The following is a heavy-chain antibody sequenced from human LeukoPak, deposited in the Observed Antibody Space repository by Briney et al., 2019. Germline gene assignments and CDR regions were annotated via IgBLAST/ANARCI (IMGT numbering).Heavy chain of an antibody. V-gene: IGHV1-18*01. CDR2: ISAYNDDT. D-gene: IGHD3-3*01. CDR3: ARDLDWSGLSYYYCMDV. Sequence: ASVKVSCKTSGYTFTSDGISWGPQAPGQGLEWMGWISAYNDDTNYAQKLKGRVTMTTDTSASTAYMELRSLRSDDTAVYYCARDLDWSGLSYYYCMDVWGKGTTVTVSS. CDR1: GYTFTSDG. J-gene: IGHJ6*03.